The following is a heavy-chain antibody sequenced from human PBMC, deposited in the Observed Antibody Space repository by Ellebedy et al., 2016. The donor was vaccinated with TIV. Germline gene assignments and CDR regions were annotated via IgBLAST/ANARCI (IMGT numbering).Heavy chain of an antibody. CDR3: AKDLEGFCRGGTCHYPDY. V-gene: IGHV3-11*04. CDR1: GFTFSDYY. CDR2: ISAGRGNAI. D-gene: IGHD2-15*01. Sequence: GESLKISXAASGFTFSDYYMNWVRQAPGKGLEWISYISAGRGNAIFYADSVKGRFTISRDNSKNTLYLQMNSLRVEDRAVYYCAKDLEGFCRGGTCHYPDYWGQGTLVTVSS. J-gene: IGHJ4*02.